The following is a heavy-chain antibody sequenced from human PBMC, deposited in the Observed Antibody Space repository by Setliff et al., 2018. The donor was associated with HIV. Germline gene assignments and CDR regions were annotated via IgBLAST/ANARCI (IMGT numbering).Heavy chain of an antibody. CDR3: AKELSYCSGGNCYFDS. Sequence: ASVKVSCKASGYTFTSYGISWVRQAPGQGLEWMGWISAYNGNTNYAQKLQGRVTMTTDTSTSTAYMDLRSLRSDDTAVYYCAKELSYCSGGNCYFDSWGQGTLVTSPQ. CDR2: ISAYNGNT. V-gene: IGHV1-18*01. J-gene: IGHJ4*02. CDR1: GYTFTSYG. D-gene: IGHD2-15*01.